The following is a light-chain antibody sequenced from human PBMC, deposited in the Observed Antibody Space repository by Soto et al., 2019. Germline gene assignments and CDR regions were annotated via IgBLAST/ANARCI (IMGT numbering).Light chain of an antibody. CDR3: QQYGSSPWT. CDR2: GAS. J-gene: IGKJ1*01. Sequence: EIVMTQSPATLSVSPGERATLSCRASQSVRSNLAWYQQKPRQSARLLIYGASTRATGIPARFSGSGSGTDFTLTISRLEPEDFAVYYCQQYGSSPWTFGQGTKVDIK. V-gene: IGKV3-15*01. CDR1: QSVRSN.